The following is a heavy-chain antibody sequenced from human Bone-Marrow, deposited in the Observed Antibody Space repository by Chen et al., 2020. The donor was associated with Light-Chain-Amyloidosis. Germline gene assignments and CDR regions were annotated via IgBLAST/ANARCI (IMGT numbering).Heavy chain of an antibody. CDR2: INTDGRST. CDR3: ARDSDCRSTSCYPLGTFDI. J-gene: IGHJ3*02. Sequence: EVQLVESGGGLVQPGGSLRLSCVASGFTFCSYWMHWVRQAPGKGLVWVSRINTDGRSTSYADSVKGRFTISRDNAKNTLFLQMSSLRADDTAVYYCARDSDCRSTSCYPLGTFDIWGQGTMVTVSS. V-gene: IGHV3-74*01. D-gene: IGHD2-2*01. CDR1: GFTFCSYW.